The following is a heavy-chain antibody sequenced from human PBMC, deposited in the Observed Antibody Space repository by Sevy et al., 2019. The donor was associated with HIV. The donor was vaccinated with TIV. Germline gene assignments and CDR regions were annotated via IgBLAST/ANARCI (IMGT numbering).Heavy chain of an antibody. Sequence: GGSLRLSCAASGFTFSEEALHWVRQAPGKGLEWVAVMSYVGNSENYADAAKGRFIISRENSKNTLYLDMNSLRPEDTAVYYCARLSSCGGDCYYYDHWGQGTLVTVSS. CDR3: ARLSSCGGDCYYYDH. D-gene: IGHD2-21*02. CDR1: GFTFSEEA. CDR2: MSYVGNSE. J-gene: IGHJ4*02. V-gene: IGHV3-30*04.